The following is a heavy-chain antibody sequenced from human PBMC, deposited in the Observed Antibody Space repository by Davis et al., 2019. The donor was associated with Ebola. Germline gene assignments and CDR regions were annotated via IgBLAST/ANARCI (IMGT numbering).Heavy chain of an antibody. CDR2: IYYSGST. CDR3: ARSVHGYSYGTYYYYGMDV. CDR1: GGSISSYY. D-gene: IGHD5-18*01. J-gene: IGHJ6*02. V-gene: IGHV4-59*13. Sequence: SETLSLTCTVSGGSISSYYWSWIRPPPGKGLEWIGYIYYSGSTNYNPSLKSRVTISVDTSKNQFSLKLSSVTAADTAVYYCARSVHGYSYGTYYYYGMDVWGQGTTVTVSS.